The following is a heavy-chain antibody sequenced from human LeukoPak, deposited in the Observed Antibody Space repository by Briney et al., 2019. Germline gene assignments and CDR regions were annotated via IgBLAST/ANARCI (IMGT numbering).Heavy chain of an antibody. D-gene: IGHD2-2*02. Sequence: ASVKVSCKTSGYSFTSQDMHWVRQALGQSLEWMGCINPDNGDTQYSQEFQGRVTITRDTSATTAYMELSSLRSDDMAVYYCTLYNYWGQGTLVTVSS. J-gene: IGHJ4*02. CDR3: TLYNY. V-gene: IGHV1-3*03. CDR1: GYSFTSQD. CDR2: INPDNGDT.